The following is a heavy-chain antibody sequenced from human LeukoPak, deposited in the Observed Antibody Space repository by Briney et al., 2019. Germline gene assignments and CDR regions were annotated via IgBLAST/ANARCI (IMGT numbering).Heavy chain of an antibody. Sequence: ASVKVSCKASGGTFSSYAISWVRQAPGQGLEWMGGIIPIFGTANYAQKFRGRVTITADESTSTAYMELSSLRSEDTAVYYCAISSTIALDAFDIWGQGTMVTVSS. J-gene: IGHJ3*02. CDR1: GGTFSSYA. V-gene: IGHV1-69*13. CDR2: IIPIFGTA. D-gene: IGHD2-2*01. CDR3: AISSTIALDAFDI.